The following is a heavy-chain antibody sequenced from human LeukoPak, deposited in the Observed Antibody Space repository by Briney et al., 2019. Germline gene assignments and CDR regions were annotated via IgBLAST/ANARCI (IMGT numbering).Heavy chain of an antibody. J-gene: IGHJ4*02. V-gene: IGHV1-2*02. CDR1: GYTFTAYY. CDR3: AKGGVSGASTTKRFDY. D-gene: IGHD3-16*01. Sequence: ASVKVSCKASGYTFTAYYMHWMRQAPGQGLEWMGWVNPNTGETTYAQKFQGRVTMTRDTSISTAYMDLNRLRADDTAVYYGAKGGVSGASTTKRFDYWGQGTLVTVSS. CDR2: VNPNTGET.